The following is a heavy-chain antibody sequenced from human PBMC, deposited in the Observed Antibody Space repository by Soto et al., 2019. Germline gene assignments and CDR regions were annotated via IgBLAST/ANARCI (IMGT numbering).Heavy chain of an antibody. V-gene: IGHV3-23*01. J-gene: IGHJ4*02. Sequence: GGSLRLSCAASGFTFSSYAMSWVRQAPGKGLEWVSIISGSGSSIYYADSVKGRFTISRDNSKNTLYLQMNSLRAEDTALYFCTSRDFWGQGVLVTVSS. CDR2: ISGSGSSI. CDR3: TSRDF. CDR1: GFTFSSYA.